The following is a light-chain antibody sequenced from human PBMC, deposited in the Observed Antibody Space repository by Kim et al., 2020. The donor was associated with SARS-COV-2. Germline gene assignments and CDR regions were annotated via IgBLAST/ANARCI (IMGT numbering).Light chain of an antibody. CDR2: GVS. V-gene: IGKV3-20*01. CDR1: QTISASY. CDR3: QQYGSTPYT. J-gene: IGKJ2*01. Sequence: EIELTQSPGILSLSPGERATLSCRASQTISASYLVWYQQNAGQAPRLLIYGVSKRATGIPDRFSGSGSGTDFTLTISRLEPEDFAVYYCQQYGSTPYTFGQGTELEI.